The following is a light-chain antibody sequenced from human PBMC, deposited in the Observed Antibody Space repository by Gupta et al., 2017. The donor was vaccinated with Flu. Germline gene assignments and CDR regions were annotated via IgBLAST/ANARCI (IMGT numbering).Light chain of an antibody. V-gene: IGLV1-44*01. Sequence: QSVLTQPPSASGTPGQRVPISCSGSSSNIGSNTVHWYQQLPGTAPKLLIYSNNQRPSGVPDRFSGSKSGTSASLAISGLQSEDEADYYCAAWDDSPYVFGTGTKVTVL. CDR2: SNN. CDR1: SSNIGSNT. CDR3: AAWDDSPYV. J-gene: IGLJ1*01.